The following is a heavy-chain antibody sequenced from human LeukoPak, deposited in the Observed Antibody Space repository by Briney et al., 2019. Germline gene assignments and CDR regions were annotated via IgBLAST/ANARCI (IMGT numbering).Heavy chain of an antibody. D-gene: IGHD6-13*01. CDR1: GFTFSDYY. CDR2: ISSSGSTI. J-gene: IGHJ5*02. CDR3: ARIYSSSWYPNWFDP. Sequence: NPGGSLTLSCAASGFTFSDYYMSWLRQAPGKGLEWVAYISSSGSTIYYADYVKGRFTISRVNAKNSLYLQMNSLRAEDTAVYYCARIYSSSWYPNWFDPWGQRTMVTVSS. V-gene: IGHV3-11*01.